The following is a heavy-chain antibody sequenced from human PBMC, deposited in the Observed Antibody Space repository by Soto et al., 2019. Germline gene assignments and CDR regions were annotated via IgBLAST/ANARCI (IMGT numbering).Heavy chain of an antibody. Sequence: ASVKVFCKASGYTFTSYDINWVRQATGQGLEWMGWMNPNSGNTGYAQKFQGRVTMTRNTSISTAYMELSSLRSEDTAVYYCARRVGYCSGGSCYYWFDPWGQGTLVTVSS. CDR1: GYTFTSYD. D-gene: IGHD2-15*01. J-gene: IGHJ5*02. CDR3: ARRVGYCSGGSCYYWFDP. V-gene: IGHV1-8*01. CDR2: MNPNSGNT.